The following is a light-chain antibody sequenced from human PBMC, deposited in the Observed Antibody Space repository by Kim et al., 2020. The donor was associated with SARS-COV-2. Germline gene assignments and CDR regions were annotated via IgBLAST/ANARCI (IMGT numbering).Light chain of an antibody. CDR3: LLSYSPTWV. J-gene: IGLJ3*02. Sequence: PGATVTPTGDSTTGPATSGHYPYWFQQKTGPAPNTLIYDASSRQSWTPARFSGSLLGGKPALTLSGAQPEDEAESYCLLSYSPTWVFGGGTQLTVL. CDR1: TGPATSGHY. CDR2: DAS. V-gene: IGLV7-46*01.